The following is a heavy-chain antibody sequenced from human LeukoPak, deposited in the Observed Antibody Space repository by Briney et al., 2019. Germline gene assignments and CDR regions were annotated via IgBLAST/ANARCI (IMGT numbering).Heavy chain of an antibody. D-gene: IGHD6-19*01. V-gene: IGHV3-13*01. J-gene: IGHJ4*02. Sequence: GGCLRLSCAASGFTFSSYDMHWVRQATGKGLEWVSAIGTAGDTYYPGSVKGRFTISRENAKNSLYLQMNSLRAGDTAVYYCARADSSGWYGVSIDYWGQGTLVTVSS. CDR2: IGTAGDT. CDR3: ARADSSGWYGVSIDY. CDR1: GFTFSSYD.